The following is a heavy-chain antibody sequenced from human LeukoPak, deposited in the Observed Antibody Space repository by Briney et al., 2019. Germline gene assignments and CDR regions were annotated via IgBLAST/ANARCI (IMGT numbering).Heavy chain of an antibody. CDR2: ISGSGGST. CDR3: AKDAIFGAVYYYYMDV. D-gene: IGHD3-3*01. J-gene: IGHJ6*03. CDR1: GFTFNSYA. Sequence: GGSLILSCAASGFTFNSYAMSWVRQAPGKGLERVSAISGSGGSTYYADSVKGRFTISRDNSKNTLYLQMNSLRAEDTAVYYCAKDAIFGAVYYYYMDVWGKGTTVTVSS. V-gene: IGHV3-23*01.